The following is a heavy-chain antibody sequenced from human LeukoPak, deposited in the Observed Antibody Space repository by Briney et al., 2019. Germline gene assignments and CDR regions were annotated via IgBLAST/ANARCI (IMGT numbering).Heavy chain of an antibody. CDR1: GAAFTIYT. CDR3: ARDADYGLGSKYYAMDV. CDR2: ITPSFGTP. J-gene: IGHJ6*04. D-gene: IGHD3-10*01. V-gene: IGHV1-69*01. Sequence: SVNLSFNSSGAAFTIYTFSWLWQGPRQGLGLEGGITPSFGTPDYAQKFPGRVTITADESTSTLYMELSSLRSEDTAVYYCARDADYGLGSKYYAMDVWGKGTTVTVSS.